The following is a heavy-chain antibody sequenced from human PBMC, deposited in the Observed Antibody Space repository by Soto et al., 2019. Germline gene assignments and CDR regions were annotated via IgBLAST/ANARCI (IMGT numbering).Heavy chain of an antibody. V-gene: IGHV1-69*02. CDR1: GGTFSSYT. J-gene: IGHJ5*02. CDR3: ASIPGIAAAGTFYP. CDR2: IIPILGIA. D-gene: IGHD6-13*01. Sequence: QVQLVQSGAEVKKPGSSVKVSCKASGGTFSSYTISWVRQAPGQGLEWMGRIIPILGIANYAQKFQGRVTITADKSTSTAYMELSSLRSEDTAVYYCASIPGIAAAGTFYPLGQGTLVTVSS.